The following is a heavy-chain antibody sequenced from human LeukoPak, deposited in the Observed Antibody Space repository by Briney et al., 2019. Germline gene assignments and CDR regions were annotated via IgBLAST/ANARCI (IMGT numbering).Heavy chain of an antibody. J-gene: IGHJ6*03. V-gene: IGHV3-11*01. D-gene: IGHD3-3*01. Sequence: SSSSGSTIYYADSVKGRFTISRDNAKNSLYLQMNSLRAEDTAVYYCARDGGLYYMDVWGKGTTVTVSS. CDR3: ARDGGLYYMDV. CDR2: SSSSGSTI.